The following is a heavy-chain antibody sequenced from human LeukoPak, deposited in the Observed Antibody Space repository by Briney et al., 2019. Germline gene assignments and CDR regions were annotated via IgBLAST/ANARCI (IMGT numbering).Heavy chain of an antibody. CDR1: GFTFSSYA. J-gene: IGHJ4*02. CDR2: ISGSGGST. CDR3: AKASAMIVVVSKHFDY. Sequence: GGSLRLPCAASGFTFSSYAMNWVRQAPGKGLEWISSISGSGGSTYYADSVKGRFTISRDNSKNTLYLQMNSLRAEDTAVYYCAKASAMIVVVSKHFDYRGQGTLVTVSS. V-gene: IGHV3-23*01. D-gene: IGHD3-22*01.